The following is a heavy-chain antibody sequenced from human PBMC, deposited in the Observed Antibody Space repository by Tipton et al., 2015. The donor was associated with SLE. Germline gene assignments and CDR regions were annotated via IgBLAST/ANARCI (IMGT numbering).Heavy chain of an antibody. D-gene: IGHD3-3*01. Sequence: SLRLSCAASGFTFSRHAMTWVRQAPGKGLEWVSGISASGYKTHYADSVKGRFTISRDNSKNTLLLQLNSLRAEDTAVYYCAKGTGVGVYADADYWGQGTSVTVSS. CDR1: GFTFSRHA. CDR3: AKGTGVGVYADADY. CDR2: ISASGYKT. V-gene: IGHV3-23*01. J-gene: IGHJ4*02.